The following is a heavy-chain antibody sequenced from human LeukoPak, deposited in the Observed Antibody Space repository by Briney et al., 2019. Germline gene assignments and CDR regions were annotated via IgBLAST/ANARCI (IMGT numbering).Heavy chain of an antibody. CDR1: GFTFSSHE. V-gene: IGHV3-48*03. CDR3: ARHSSGWYGGIDY. Sequence: GGSLRLSCAASGFTFSSHEMNWVRQAPGKGLEWVSYISSSGSTIYYADSVKGRFTISRDNAKNSLYLQMNSLRAEDTAVYYCARHSSGWYGGIDYWGQGTLVTVSS. D-gene: IGHD6-19*01. J-gene: IGHJ4*02. CDR2: ISSSGSTI.